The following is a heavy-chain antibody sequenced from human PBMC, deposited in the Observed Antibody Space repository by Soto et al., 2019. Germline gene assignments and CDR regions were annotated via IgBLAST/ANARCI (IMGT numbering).Heavy chain of an antibody. CDR2: IYYSGNT. CDR1: GGSIISGRSY. V-gene: IGHV4-30-4*08. CDR3: ARASYDSSTYYLDY. D-gene: IGHD3-22*01. Sequence: PSETLSLTCTVSGGSIISGRSYWTWIRQPPGKGLEWIGSIYYSGNTYYNPSLKSRVTISVDPSNNQFSLKLSSVTAADTAVYYCARASYDSSTYYLDYWGQGTLVTVSS. J-gene: IGHJ4*02.